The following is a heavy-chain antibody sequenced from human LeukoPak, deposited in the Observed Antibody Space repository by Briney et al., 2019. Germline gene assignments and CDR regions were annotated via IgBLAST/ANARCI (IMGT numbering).Heavy chain of an antibody. CDR2: IYYSGST. CDR1: GGSISSSSYY. V-gene: IGHV4-39*01. CDR3: ARLPDYGDFYYYYYYMDV. D-gene: IGHD4-17*01. J-gene: IGHJ6*03. Sequence: SETLSLTCTVSGGSISSSSYYWGWIRQPPGTGLEWIGSIYYSGSTYYNPSLKSRVTISVDTSKNQFSLKLSSVTAADTAVYYCARLPDYGDFYYYYYYMDVWGKGTTVTVSS.